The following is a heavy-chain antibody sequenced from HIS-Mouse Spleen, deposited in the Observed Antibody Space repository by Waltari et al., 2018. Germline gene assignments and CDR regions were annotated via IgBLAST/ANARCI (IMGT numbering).Heavy chain of an antibody. Sequence: QVQLVQSGAEVKKPGASVKVTCKASGYTFTGYYLHGLRPAPGQGLEWMGWINPNSGGTNYAQKFQGRVTMTRDTSISTAYMELSRLRSDDTAVYYCARVYGSGSFNLCYWGQGTLVTVSS. D-gene: IGHD3-10*01. CDR1: GYTFTGYY. CDR2: INPNSGGT. J-gene: IGHJ4*02. V-gene: IGHV1-2*02. CDR3: ARVYGSGSFNLCY.